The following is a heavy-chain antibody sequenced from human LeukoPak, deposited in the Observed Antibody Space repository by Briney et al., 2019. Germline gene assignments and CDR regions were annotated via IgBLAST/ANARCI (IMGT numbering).Heavy chain of an antibody. D-gene: IGHD2-21*02. CDR1: GGSISSGGYY. Sequence: PSETLSLTCTVSGGSISSGGYYWSWIRQHPGKGLEWIGYIYYSGSTYYNPSLKSRVTISVDTSKNQFPLKLSSVTAADTAVYYCATFALSADPYCGGDCYNYFDYWGQGTLVTVSS. CDR3: ATFALSADPYCGGDCYNYFDY. J-gene: IGHJ4*02. CDR2: IYYSGST. V-gene: IGHV4-31*03.